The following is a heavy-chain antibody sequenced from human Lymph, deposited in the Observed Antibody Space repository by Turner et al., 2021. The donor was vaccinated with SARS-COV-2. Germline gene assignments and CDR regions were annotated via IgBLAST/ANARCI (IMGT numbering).Heavy chain of an antibody. CDR3: AKYLAGIYYSCFDY. D-gene: IGHD6-19*01. Sequence: EVQLVESGGGLVQHGRSLRLSCAASGFTFYDYAMHLVRQAPWKGLECVSGINWNSGSIAYAESVKGRFTISRDNAKNSLYLQMNSLRSEDTSLYYCAKYLAGIYYSCFDYWGQGTLVTVSS. CDR2: INWNSGSI. CDR1: GFTFYDYA. V-gene: IGHV3-9*01. J-gene: IGHJ4*02.